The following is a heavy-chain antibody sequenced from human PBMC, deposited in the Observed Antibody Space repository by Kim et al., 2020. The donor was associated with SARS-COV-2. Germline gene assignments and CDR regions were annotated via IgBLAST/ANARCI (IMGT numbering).Heavy chain of an antibody. CDR2: IYYSGST. Sequence: SETLSLTCTVSGGSISSSSYYWGRIRQPPGKGLEWIGSIYYSGSTYYNPSLKSRVTISVDTCKNQFSLKLSSVTAADTAVYYCARHSRIVVVPAAILAWGQGTLVTVSS. V-gene: IGHV4-39*01. D-gene: IGHD2-2*01. CDR1: GGSISSSSYY. CDR3: ARHSRIVVVPAAILA. J-gene: IGHJ4*02.